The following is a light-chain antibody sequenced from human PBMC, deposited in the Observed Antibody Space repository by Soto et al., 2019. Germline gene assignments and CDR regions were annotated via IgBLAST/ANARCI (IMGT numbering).Light chain of an antibody. V-gene: IGLV2-14*01. J-gene: IGLJ2*01. CDR2: DVS. CDR1: SSDVGGYNY. CDR3: SSYTRIGTHVV. Sequence: QSALTQPASVSGSPGQSITISCTGTSSDVGGYNYVSWYQQHPGKAPKLMIYDVSNRPSGVSNRFSGSKSGNTASLTISGLQAEDEADYYCSSYTRIGTHVVFGGGTKLTVL.